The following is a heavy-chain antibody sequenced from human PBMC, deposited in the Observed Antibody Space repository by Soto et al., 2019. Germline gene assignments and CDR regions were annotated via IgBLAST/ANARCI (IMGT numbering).Heavy chain of an antibody. J-gene: IGHJ4*02. Sequence: QVQLQQWGAGLVKPSETLSLTCAVYGGSFRGYYWSWIRQPPGKGLEWIGEINHRGNTNYNPSLKSRVAISVDTSKNQFSLKLSSVTAADPAVYYCARNVDTAMVFDYWGQGTLVTVSS. CDR3: ARNVDTAMVFDY. D-gene: IGHD5-18*01. CDR2: INHRGNT. CDR1: GGSFRGYY. V-gene: IGHV4-34*01.